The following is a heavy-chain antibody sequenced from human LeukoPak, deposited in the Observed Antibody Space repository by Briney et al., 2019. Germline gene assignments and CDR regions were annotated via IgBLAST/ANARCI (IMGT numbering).Heavy chain of an antibody. Sequence: SETLSLTCAVYGGSFSGYYWSWIRQPPGKGLEWIGEINHSGSTNYNPSLKSRVTISVDTSKNQFSLKLSSVTAADTAVYYCARGRNYDFWSGYPEPSYYYGMDVWGQGTTVTVSS. D-gene: IGHD3-3*01. CDR1: GGSFSGYY. CDR3: ARGRNYDFWSGYPEPSYYYGMDV. V-gene: IGHV4-34*01. J-gene: IGHJ6*02. CDR2: INHSGST.